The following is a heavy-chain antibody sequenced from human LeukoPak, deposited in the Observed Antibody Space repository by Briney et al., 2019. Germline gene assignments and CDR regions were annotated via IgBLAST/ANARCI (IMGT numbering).Heavy chain of an antibody. CDR2: INPNSGGT. J-gene: IGHJ4*02. CDR1: GYTFTGYY. CDR3: ARDGILSLYGSGSYYNA. D-gene: IGHD3-10*01. Sequence: ASVKVSCKASGYTFTGYYMHWVRQAPGQGLEWMGWINPNSGGTNYAQKFQGRVTMTRDTSISTAYMELSRLRSDDTAVYYCARDGILSLYGSGSYYNAWGQGTLVTVSS. V-gene: IGHV1-2*02.